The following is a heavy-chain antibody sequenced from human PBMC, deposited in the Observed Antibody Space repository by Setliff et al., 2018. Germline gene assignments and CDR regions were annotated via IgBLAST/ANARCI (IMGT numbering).Heavy chain of an antibody. CDR2: IYTSGNT. V-gene: IGHV4-61*02. D-gene: IGHD2-15*01. CDR1: GGSISSGSYY. J-gene: IGHJ4*02. Sequence: PSETLSLTCTVSGGSISSGSYYWNWIRQPAGKGLEWIGRIYTSGNTNYNPSLKSRVTISVGTSKNQFSLKLSSVTAADTAVYYCARGGGGKPFDYWGQGTLVTVS. CDR3: ARGGGGKPFDY.